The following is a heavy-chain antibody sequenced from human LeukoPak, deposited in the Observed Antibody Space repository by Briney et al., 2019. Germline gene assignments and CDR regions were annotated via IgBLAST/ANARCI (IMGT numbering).Heavy chain of an antibody. J-gene: IGHJ6*03. CDR1: GFTFSSYA. V-gene: IGHV3-30*04. Sequence: GGSLRLSCAASGFTFSSYAMHWVRQAPGKGLEWVAVISYDGSNKYYADSVKGRFTISRDNSKNTLYLQMNSLRAEDTAVYYCARVSAPITMVRGVMFYYMDVWGKGTTVTVSS. CDR3: ARVSAPITMVRGVMFYYMDV. D-gene: IGHD3-10*01. CDR2: ISYDGSNK.